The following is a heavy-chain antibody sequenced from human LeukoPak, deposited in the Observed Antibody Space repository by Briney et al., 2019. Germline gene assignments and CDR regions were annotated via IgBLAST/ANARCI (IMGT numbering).Heavy chain of an antibody. CDR3: ARDEGSGNYPNYYFDY. V-gene: IGHV1-2*02. CDR1: GYTFTDYC. Sequence: ASVKVSCKASGYTFTDYCIHWVRQAPGQGLEWMGWINPNSGGTNYAQKFQGRVTMTRDTSISTAYMELSRLTSDDTAVFYCARDEGSGNYPNYYFDYWGQGTLVTVSS. J-gene: IGHJ4*02. CDR2: INPNSGGT. D-gene: IGHD3-10*01.